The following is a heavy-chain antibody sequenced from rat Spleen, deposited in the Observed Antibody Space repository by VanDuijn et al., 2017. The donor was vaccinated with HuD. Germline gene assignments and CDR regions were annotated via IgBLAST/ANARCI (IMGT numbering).Heavy chain of an antibody. J-gene: IGHJ2*01. D-gene: IGHD3-1*01. CDR3: TIHPRY. V-gene: IGHV2-47*01. CDR1: GLSLTSNS. Sequence: QVQLKESGPGLVQPSQTLSLTCTVSGLSLTSNSVSWIRQPPGKGLEWMGVILINGGTDYNSALKSRLSISRDTSKSQVFLKMNSLQTDDTGTYYCTIHPRYWGQGVMVTVSS. CDR2: ILINGGT.